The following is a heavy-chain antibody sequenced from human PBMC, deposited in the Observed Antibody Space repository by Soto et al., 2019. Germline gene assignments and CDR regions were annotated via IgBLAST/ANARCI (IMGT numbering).Heavy chain of an antibody. V-gene: IGHV4-34*01. CDR1: GGSFSGYY. J-gene: IGHJ5*02. Sequence: PLETLSLTCAVYGGSFSGYYWSWIRQPPGKGLEWIGEINHSGSTNYNPSLKSRVTISVDTSKNQFSLTLSSVTAADTAVYYCARRARGITIFGVVRNWFDPWGQGTLVTV. CDR3: ARRARGITIFGVVRNWFDP. CDR2: INHSGST. D-gene: IGHD3-3*01.